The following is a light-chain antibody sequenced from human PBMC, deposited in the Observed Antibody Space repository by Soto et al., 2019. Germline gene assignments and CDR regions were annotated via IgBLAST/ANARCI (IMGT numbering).Light chain of an antibody. CDR3: CSYAGSIYV. Sequence: QSALTQPASVSGSPGQSITISCTGITDDIRSYQLVSWHQQYPGKAPKLIIYDDIKRHSGVSSRFSGSKSGNTTSLTITGLQAEDEADYLCCSYAGSIYVFGTGTKGTVL. CDR2: DDI. V-gene: IGLV2-23*01. J-gene: IGLJ1*01. CDR1: TDDIRSYQL.